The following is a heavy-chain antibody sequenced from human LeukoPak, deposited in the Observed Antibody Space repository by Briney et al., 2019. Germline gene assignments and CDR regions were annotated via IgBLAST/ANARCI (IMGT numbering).Heavy chain of an antibody. J-gene: IGHJ4*02. V-gene: IGHV3-30*18. Sequence: GGSLRLACAAAGFPFSSYGRAWVRQSPGKGLEGMAVISNDGTRKYYADSVEGRFTISRENPKNTLYLRMNSLRVEDMAVYYCAKDLTELTLAITCWGQGTLVTVYS. D-gene: IGHD5-12*01. CDR1: GFPFSSYG. CDR3: AKDLTELTLAITC. CDR2: ISNDGTRK.